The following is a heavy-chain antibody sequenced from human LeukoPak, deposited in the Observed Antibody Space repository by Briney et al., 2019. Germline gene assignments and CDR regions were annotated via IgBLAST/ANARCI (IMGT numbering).Heavy chain of an antibody. V-gene: IGHV1-8*01. CDR1: GYTFTSYD. CDR3: ARGSKRDSDWFPYYYYYMDV. D-gene: IGHD3-9*01. CDR2: MNPNSGNT. J-gene: IGHJ6*03. Sequence: ASVKVSCKASGYTFTSYDINWVRQATGQGLEWMGWMNPNSGNTGYAQKFQGRVTMTRNTSISTAYMELSSLRSEDTAVYYCARGSKRDSDWFPYYYYYMDVWGKGTTVTVSS.